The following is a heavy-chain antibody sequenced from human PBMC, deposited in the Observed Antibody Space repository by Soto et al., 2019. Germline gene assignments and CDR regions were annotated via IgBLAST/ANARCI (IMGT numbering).Heavy chain of an antibody. CDR2: INPNSGGT. Sequence: VKVSCKASGYTCTGYYMHWVRQAPGQGLEWMGWINPNSGGTNYAQNFQGWVTMTRDTSTSTAYMELSRLRSDDTAVYYCARVNIARNYYGMDVWGQGTTDTVSS. J-gene: IGHJ6*02. V-gene: IGHV1-2*04. CDR3: ARVNIARNYYGMDV. CDR1: GYTCTGYY. D-gene: IGHD3-16*02.